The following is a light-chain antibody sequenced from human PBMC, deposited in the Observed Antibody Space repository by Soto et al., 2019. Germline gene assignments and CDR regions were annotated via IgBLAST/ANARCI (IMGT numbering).Light chain of an antibody. Sequence: DIQMTQSPSTLSASVGDRVTITCRASQSISSWLAWYQQKPGKAPKLLIYKASSLESGVLSRFSGSGSGTDFTLTISSLQPEDFATYYCLQDYNYPLTFGGGTKVDIK. V-gene: IGKV1-5*03. CDR2: KAS. CDR3: LQDYNYPLT. CDR1: QSISSW. J-gene: IGKJ4*01.